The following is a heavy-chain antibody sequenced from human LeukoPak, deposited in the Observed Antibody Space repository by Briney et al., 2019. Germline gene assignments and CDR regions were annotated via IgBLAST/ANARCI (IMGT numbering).Heavy chain of an antibody. CDR3: ARARFPDSGTYDWFDP. Sequence: ASVKVSCKASGYTFTSYYMYWVRQAPGQGLEWMGIINPSGGSTSYAQKFQGRVTMTRDTSTSTVYMELSSLRSEDTAVYYCARARFPDSGTYDWFDPWGQGTLVIVSP. CDR1: GYTFTSYY. V-gene: IGHV1-46*01. D-gene: IGHD1-26*01. CDR2: INPSGGST. J-gene: IGHJ5*02.